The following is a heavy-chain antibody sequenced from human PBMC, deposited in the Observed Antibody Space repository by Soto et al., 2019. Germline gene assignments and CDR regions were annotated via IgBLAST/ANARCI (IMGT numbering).Heavy chain of an antibody. CDR3: IASGSPGYFFDY. Sequence: GGSLRLSCAASGFTFSTYAMNWVRQAPGKGLEWVSAITVSGSNTFYVHSVKGRFTISRDNSKNTLYLQMNGLRAEDSAVYYCIASGSPGYFFDYWGQGTLVTVSS. CDR1: GFTFSTYA. V-gene: IGHV3-23*01. D-gene: IGHD3-10*01. J-gene: IGHJ4*02. CDR2: ITVSGSNT.